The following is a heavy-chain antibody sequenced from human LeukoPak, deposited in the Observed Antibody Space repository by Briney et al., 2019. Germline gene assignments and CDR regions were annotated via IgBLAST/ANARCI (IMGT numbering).Heavy chain of an antibody. V-gene: IGHV4-39*01. D-gene: IGHD2-2*01. CDR3: ATLGYCSSTSCSAFDY. CDR1: GDSISSSSYY. Sequence: VKPSETLSLTCTVSGDSISSSSYYWGWIRQPPGKGLEWIGSIYYSGSTYYNPSLKSRVTISVDTSKNQFSLKLSSVTAADTAVYYCATLGYCSSTSCSAFDYWGQGTLVTVSS. J-gene: IGHJ4*02. CDR2: IYYSGST.